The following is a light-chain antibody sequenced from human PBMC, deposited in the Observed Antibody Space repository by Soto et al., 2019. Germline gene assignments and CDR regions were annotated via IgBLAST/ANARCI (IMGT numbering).Light chain of an antibody. J-gene: IGLJ3*02. CDR2: VNS. CDR3: QSYDSGLSGV. V-gene: IGLV1-40*01. CDR1: SSNIGAGYD. Sequence: QAVVTQPPSVSGAPGQRVTISCTGSSSNIGAGYDVHWYQQVPGTAPKLLIYVNSNRPSGVPDRFSGSKSGTSASLAITGLQAEDEADYYCQSYDSGLSGVFGGGTKLTVL.